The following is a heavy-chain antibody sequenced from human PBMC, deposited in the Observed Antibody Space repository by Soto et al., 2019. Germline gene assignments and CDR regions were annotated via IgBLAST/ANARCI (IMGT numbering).Heavy chain of an antibody. CDR3: AIGVQSGYYPGQLWFDP. D-gene: IGHD3-22*01. CDR2: IYYSGST. CDR1: GGSISSYY. V-gene: IGHV4-59*08. J-gene: IGHJ5*02. Sequence: SETLSLTCTVSGGSISSYYWSWIRQPPGKGLEWIGYIYYSGSTNYNPSLKSRVTISVDTSKNQFSLKLSSVTAADTAVYYCAIGVQSGYYPGQLWFDPWGQGTLVTVSS.